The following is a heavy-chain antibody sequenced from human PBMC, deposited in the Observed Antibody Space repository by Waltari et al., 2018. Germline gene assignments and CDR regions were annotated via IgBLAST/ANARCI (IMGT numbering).Heavy chain of an antibody. Sequence: QVQLQESGPGLVKPSQTLSLTCTVSGGSISSGSYYWSWIRQPAGKGLEWIGYSYTSGSTNYNPALKSRVTISVDTSKNPFSLKLSSVTAADTAVYYCARGPPLGPHDYWGQGTLVTVSS. CDR2: SYTSGST. CDR3: ARGPPLGPHDY. V-gene: IGHV4-61*09. CDR1: GGSISSGSYY. J-gene: IGHJ4*02.